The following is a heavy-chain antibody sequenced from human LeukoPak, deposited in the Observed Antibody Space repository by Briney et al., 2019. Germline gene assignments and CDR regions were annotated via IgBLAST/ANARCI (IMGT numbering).Heavy chain of an antibody. V-gene: IGHV3-30*03. CDR2: ISYDGSNK. CDR3: ARDRRNKWSFDY. D-gene: IGHD2-15*01. J-gene: IGHJ4*02. Sequence: PGGSLRLSCVVSGFTFSSYGMHWVRQAPGKGLEWVAVISYDGSNKYYADSVKGRFTISRDISKNTLYLQMNSLRTEHTAVYYCARDRRNKWSFDYWGQGTLVPVSS. CDR1: GFTFSSYG.